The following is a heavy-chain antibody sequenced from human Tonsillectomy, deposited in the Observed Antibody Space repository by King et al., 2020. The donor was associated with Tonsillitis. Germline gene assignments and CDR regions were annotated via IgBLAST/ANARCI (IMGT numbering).Heavy chain of an antibody. J-gene: IGHJ6*03. CDR3: AKDQWVMVRVVRLYYYYYMDV. CDR1: GFTFSSYA. D-gene: IGHD3-10*01. Sequence: VQLVESGGGLVQPGGSLRLSCAASGFTFSSYAMSWVRQAPGKGLEWVSAISGSGGSTYYADSVKGRFTISRDNSKNTLYLQMNSLRAEDTAVYYCAKDQWVMVRVVRLYYYYYMDVWGKGTTVTVSS. V-gene: IGHV3-23*04. CDR2: ISGSGGST.